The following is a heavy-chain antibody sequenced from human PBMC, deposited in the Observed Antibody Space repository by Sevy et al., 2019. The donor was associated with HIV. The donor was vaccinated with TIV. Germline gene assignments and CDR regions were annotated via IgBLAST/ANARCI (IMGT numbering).Heavy chain of an antibody. V-gene: IGHV4-59*12. CDR1: GGSISSYY. Sequence: SETLSLTCTVSGGSISSYYWSWIRQPPGKGLEWIGYIYYSGSTNYNPSLKSRVTISVDTSKNQFSLKLSSVTAADTAVYYCARLSFENDSLGQGTLVTVSS. J-gene: IGHJ5*01. CDR3: ARLSFENDS. CDR2: IYYSGST.